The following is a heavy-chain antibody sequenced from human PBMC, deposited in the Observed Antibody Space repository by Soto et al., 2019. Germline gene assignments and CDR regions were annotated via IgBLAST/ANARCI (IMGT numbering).Heavy chain of an antibody. J-gene: IGHJ6*03. D-gene: IGHD4-17*01. CDR3: ASLSYGDQPYYYSYMDV. CDR1: GGSISSYY. V-gene: IGHV4-59*08. Sequence: SETLSLTSTVAGGSISSYYWSWIRQPPGKGLEWIGYIYYSGSTNYNPSLKSRVTISVDTSKNQFSLKLSSVTAADTAVYYFASLSYGDQPYYYSYMDVWGKGTTVTVSS. CDR2: IYYSGST.